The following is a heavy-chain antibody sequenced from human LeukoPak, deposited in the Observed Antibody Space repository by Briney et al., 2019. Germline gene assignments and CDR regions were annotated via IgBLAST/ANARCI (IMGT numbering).Heavy chain of an antibody. CDR2: IWHDGSNN. Sequence: GGSLRLSCAASGFTFSDFGMHWVRQAPGKGLEWLAVIWHDGSNNYYADSVRGRVSISRDNSKSALYLQMNSLRGEDTAVYYRARVRWYSNMYYFYYMDVWGRGTAVTVSS. J-gene: IGHJ6*03. D-gene: IGHD6-13*01. V-gene: IGHV3-33*01. CDR1: GFTFSDFG. CDR3: ARVRWYSNMYYFYYMDV.